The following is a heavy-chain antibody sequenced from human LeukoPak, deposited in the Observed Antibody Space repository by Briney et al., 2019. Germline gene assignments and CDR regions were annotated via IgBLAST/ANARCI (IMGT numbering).Heavy chain of an antibody. CDR3: TPVRFPVRFGALLGDNWFEL. J-gene: IGHJ5*02. D-gene: IGHD3-10*01. CDR2: MKSKTDGGPT. V-gene: IGHV3-15*01. Sequence: RMKSKTDGGPTHYAATVKGRFNISRDDSKTPLYLQMNSLKTEDTAVYYCTPVRFPVRFGALLGDNWFELWGEVTRVTVSS.